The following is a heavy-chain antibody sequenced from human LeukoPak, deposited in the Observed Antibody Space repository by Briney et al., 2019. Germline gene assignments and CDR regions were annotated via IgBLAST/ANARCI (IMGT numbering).Heavy chain of an antibody. D-gene: IGHD6-13*01. J-gene: IGHJ6*02. CDR3: AKGYNYYYYGMDV. Sequence: GRSLRLPCAASGFTFDDYAMHWVRQAPGKGLEWVSGISWNSGSIGYADSVKGRFTISRDNAKNSLYLQMNSLRAEDTALYYCAKGYNYYYYGMDVWGQGTTVTVSS. CDR1: GFTFDDYA. CDR2: ISWNSGSI. V-gene: IGHV3-9*01.